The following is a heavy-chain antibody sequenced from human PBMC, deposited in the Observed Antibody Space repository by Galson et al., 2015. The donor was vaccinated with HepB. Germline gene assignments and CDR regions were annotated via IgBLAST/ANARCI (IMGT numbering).Heavy chain of an antibody. CDR3: ARTVTTSDYYYYGMDV. CDR2: IYPGDSDT. J-gene: IGHJ6*02. V-gene: IGHV5-51*01. CDR1: GYSFTSYW. D-gene: IGHD4-17*01. Sequence: QSGAEVKKPGESLKISCKGSGYSFTSYWIGWVRQMPGKGLEWMGIIYPGDSDTRYSPSFQGQVTISADKSISTAYLQWSSLKASDTAMYYCARTVTTSDYYYYGMDVWGQGTTVTVSS.